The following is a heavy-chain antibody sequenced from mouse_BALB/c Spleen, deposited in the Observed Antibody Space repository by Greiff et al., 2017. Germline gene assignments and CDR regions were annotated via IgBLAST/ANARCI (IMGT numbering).Heavy chain of an antibody. CDR3: AREDPYGYDWFAY. CDR1: GYTFTSYW. D-gene: IGHD2-2*01. V-gene: IGHV1-87*01. J-gene: IGHJ3*01. CDR2: IYPGDGDT. Sequence: VQLQQSGAELARPGASVKLSCKASGYTFTSYWMQWVKQRPGQGLEWIGAIYPGDGDTRYTQKFKGKATLTADKSSSTAYMQLSSLASEDSAVYYCAREDPYGYDWFAYWGQGTLVTVSA.